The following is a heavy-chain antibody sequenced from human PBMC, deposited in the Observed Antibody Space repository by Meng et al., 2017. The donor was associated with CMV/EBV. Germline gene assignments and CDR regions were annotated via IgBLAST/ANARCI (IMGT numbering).Heavy chain of an antibody. J-gene: IGHJ4*02. Sequence: GESLKISCAASGFTVSSNYMSWVRQAPGKGLEWVSVIYSGGSTYYADSVKGRFTISRDNAKNSLYLQMNSLRAEDTAVYYCARGLERYSSSSTFDYWGQGTLVTISS. CDR3: ARGLERYSSSSTFDY. CDR2: IYSGGST. V-gene: IGHV3-66*01. D-gene: IGHD6-6*01. CDR1: GFTVSSNY.